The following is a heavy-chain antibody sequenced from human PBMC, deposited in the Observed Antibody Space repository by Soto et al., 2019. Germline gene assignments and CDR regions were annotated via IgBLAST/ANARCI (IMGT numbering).Heavy chain of an antibody. D-gene: IGHD6-13*01. V-gene: IGHV3-33*01. CDR1: GFPFSAYG. CDR2: IWFDSSHS. Sequence: QVQLVESGGGVVQPGGSLRLSCAASGFPFSAYGMHWIRQAPGKGLEWVAVIWFDSSHSFYADSVQGRFTVSRDNSKNTQYLQMSSLRAEDTAVYYCARYSSNSYDFDYWGQGALVTVSS. J-gene: IGHJ4*02. CDR3: ARYSSNSYDFDY.